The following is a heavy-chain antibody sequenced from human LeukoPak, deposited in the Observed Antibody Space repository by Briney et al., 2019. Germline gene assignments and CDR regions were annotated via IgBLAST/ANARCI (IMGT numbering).Heavy chain of an antibody. J-gene: IGHJ3*02. CDR3: ARDRDSSSWLAFDI. V-gene: IGHV7-4-1*02. D-gene: IGHD6-13*01. CDR1: GYTFTSYA. Sequence: ASVKVSCKASGYTFTSYAMDWVRQAPGQGREWMGWINTNTGNPAYAQGFTGRFVFSLDTSVSTAYLQISSLKAEDTAVYYCARDRDSSSWLAFDIWGQGTMVTVSS. CDR2: INTNTGNP.